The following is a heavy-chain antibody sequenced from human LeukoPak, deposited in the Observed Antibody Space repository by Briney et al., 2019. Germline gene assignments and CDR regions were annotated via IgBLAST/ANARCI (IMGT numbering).Heavy chain of an antibody. Sequence: ESLKISCKASGYTFTRYWIGWVRQVPGKGLEWMGIIYPGDSDTTYSPSFRGQVTISADKSSSIIYLQWSSLKASDTAMYYCAREGNTRHYMDVWGKGTTVSVS. CDR3: AREGNTRHYMDV. J-gene: IGHJ6*03. D-gene: IGHD2-15*01. V-gene: IGHV5-51*01. CDR2: IYPGDSDT. CDR1: GYTFTRYW.